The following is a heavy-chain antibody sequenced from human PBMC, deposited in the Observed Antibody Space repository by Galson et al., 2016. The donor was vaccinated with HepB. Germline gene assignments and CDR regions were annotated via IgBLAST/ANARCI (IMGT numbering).Heavy chain of an antibody. CDR1: GFTVSNNY. J-gene: IGHJ3*02. V-gene: IGHV3-53*01. D-gene: IGHD2-15*01. Sequence: SLRLSCAASGFTVSNNYMNWVRQAPGKGLQWVSVIYSGGNIYYADSVKGRFTISRDNSKNTLYLQMNSLRAEDSAVYYCARVFPARCSGRSCFSEGAFDIWGQGTMVIVSS. CDR3: ARVFPARCSGRSCFSEGAFDI. CDR2: IYSGGNI.